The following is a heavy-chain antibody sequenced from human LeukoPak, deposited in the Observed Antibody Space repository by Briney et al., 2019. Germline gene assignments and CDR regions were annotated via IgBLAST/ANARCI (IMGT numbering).Heavy chain of an antibody. CDR3: AKRGVVIRVILVGFHKEAYYFDS. V-gene: IGHV3-66*04. D-gene: IGHD2-21*01. Sequence: GGSLRLSCAASGFTVSSNYMSWVRQAPGKGLEWVSGLYSGGGTYYADSVKGRFDISRDNSKNTLYLQMNSLRAEDTAVYFCAKRGVVIRVILVGFHKEAYYFDSWGQGALVTVSS. CDR1: GFTVSSNY. J-gene: IGHJ4*02. CDR2: LYSGGGT.